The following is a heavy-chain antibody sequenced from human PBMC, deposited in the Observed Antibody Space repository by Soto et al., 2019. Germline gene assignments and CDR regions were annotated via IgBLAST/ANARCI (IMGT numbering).Heavy chain of an antibody. CDR1: GYTFTSYA. J-gene: IGHJ4*02. CDR2: INAGNGNT. Sequence: ASVKVSCKASGYTFTSYAMHWVRQAPGQRLEWMGWINAGNGNTKYSQKFQGRVTITRDTSASTAYMELSSLRSEDTAVYYCARDARTTVTVTSPLDYWGQGTLVTVS. V-gene: IGHV1-3*01. D-gene: IGHD4-17*01. CDR3: ARDARTTVTVTSPLDY.